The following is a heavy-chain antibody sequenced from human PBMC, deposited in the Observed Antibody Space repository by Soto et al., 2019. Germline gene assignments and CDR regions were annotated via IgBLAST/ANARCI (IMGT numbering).Heavy chain of an antibody. CDR2: INPNSGGT. V-gene: IGHV1-2*04. J-gene: IGHJ3*02. CDR3: AREIAAAGNNAFDI. Sequence: ASVKVSCKASGYTFNGYYMHWVRQAPGQGLEWMGWINPNSGGTNYAQKFQGWVTMTRDTSISTAYMELSRLRSDDTAVYYCAREIAAAGNNAFDIWGQGIMLTVSS. CDR1: GYTFNGYY. D-gene: IGHD6-13*01.